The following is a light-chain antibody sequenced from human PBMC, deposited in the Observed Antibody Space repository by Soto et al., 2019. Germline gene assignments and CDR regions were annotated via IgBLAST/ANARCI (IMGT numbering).Light chain of an antibody. V-gene: IGKV3-15*01. Sequence: DIVMTQSPATLSVSPGERATLSCRASQSVSSNLAWYQQKPGQAPRLLVYGASTRATGIPARFSGSGSGTDFILTISSRQSEDFALYYCQQYNNWPSFTFGPGTKVDIK. CDR1: QSVSSN. CDR2: GAS. J-gene: IGKJ3*01. CDR3: QQYNNWPSFT.